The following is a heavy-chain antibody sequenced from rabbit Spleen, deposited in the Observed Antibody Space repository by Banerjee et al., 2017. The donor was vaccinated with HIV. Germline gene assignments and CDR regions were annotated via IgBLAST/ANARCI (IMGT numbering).Heavy chain of an antibody. J-gene: IGHJ4*01. CDR3: VRDTWHFKL. CDR2: IDPVFGST. Sequence: QSLEESGGGLVQPGGSLKLSCKASGFTLSSSYMNWVRQAPGKGLEWIGYIDPVFGSTYYASWVNGRFTISSHNAQNTLYLQLNSLTAADTATYFCVRDTWHFKLWGQGTLVTVS. V-gene: IGHV1S7*01. D-gene: IGHD3-1*01. CDR1: GFTLSSSY.